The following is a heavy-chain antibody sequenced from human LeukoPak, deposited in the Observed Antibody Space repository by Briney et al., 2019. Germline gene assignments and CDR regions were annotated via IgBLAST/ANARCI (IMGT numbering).Heavy chain of an antibody. CDR3: ARWDSSGCLDY. J-gene: IGHJ4*02. D-gene: IGHD3-22*01. CDR2: ISGSGTTI. CDR1: GLTFSDYY. V-gene: IGHV3-11*01. Sequence: KPGGSLRLSCAASGLTFSDYYMSWIRQAPGKGLEWVSYISGSGTTIYYADSVKGRFTISRDNAKNSLYLQMNSLRAEDTAVYFCARWDSSGCLDYWGQGTLVTVSS.